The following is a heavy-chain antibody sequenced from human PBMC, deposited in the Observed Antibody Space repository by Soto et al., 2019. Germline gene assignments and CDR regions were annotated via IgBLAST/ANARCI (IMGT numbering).Heavy chain of an antibody. V-gene: IGHV3-20*04. CDR2: ISWNGDNT. J-gene: IGHJ6*02. CDR3: ARGEYTSRRGFDV. CDR1: GIAFGDYG. Sequence: EVQLVESGGGVVRPGGSRRLSCAASGIAFGDYGMTWVRRVPGKGLEWVAGISWNGDNTGYADFAKGRFTISRDNSKKSLLLEMNSLRVEDTAFYYCARGEYTSRRGFDVWGQGTPVTVSS. D-gene: IGHD6-6*01.